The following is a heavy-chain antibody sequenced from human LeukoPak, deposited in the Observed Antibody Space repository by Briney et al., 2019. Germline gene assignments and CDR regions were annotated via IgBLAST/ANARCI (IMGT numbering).Heavy chain of an antibody. V-gene: IGHV4-34*01. Sequence: SETLSLTCAVYGGSFSGYYWSWIRQPPGKGLEWIGEINHSGSTNYNPFLKSRVTISVDTSKNQFSLKLSSVTAADTAVYYCARGGQQLVRGWFDPWGQGTLVTVSS. CDR2: INHSGST. D-gene: IGHD6-13*01. CDR1: GGSFSGYY. J-gene: IGHJ5*02. CDR3: ARGGQQLVRGWFDP.